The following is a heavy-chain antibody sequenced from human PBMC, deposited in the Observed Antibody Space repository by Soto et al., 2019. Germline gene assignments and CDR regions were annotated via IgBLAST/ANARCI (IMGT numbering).Heavy chain of an antibody. V-gene: IGHV1-3*01. J-gene: IGHJ4*02. Sequence: GASVKVSCKASGYTFTSYAMHWVRQAPGQRLEWMGWINAGNGNTKYSQKFQGRVTITRDTSASTAYMELSSLRSEDTAVYYCARDFSIYDFWSGYLYDYWGQGTLVTVS. D-gene: IGHD3-3*01. CDR1: GYTFTSYA. CDR3: ARDFSIYDFWSGYLYDY. CDR2: INAGNGNT.